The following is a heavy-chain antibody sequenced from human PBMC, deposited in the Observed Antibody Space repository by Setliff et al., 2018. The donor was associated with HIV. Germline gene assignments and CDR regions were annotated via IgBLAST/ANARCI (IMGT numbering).Heavy chain of an antibody. J-gene: IGHJ3*02. V-gene: IGHV3-30*18. Sequence: LRLSCAASGFTFSSYGMHWVRQAPGKGLEWVAVIWYDGSNKYYADSVKGRFTISRDNSKNTLYLQMNSLRAEDTAVYYCAKGRGDYYDSSGYYPVRDAFDIWGQGTMVTVSS. CDR3: AKGRGDYYDSSGYYPVRDAFDI. CDR1: GFTFSSYG. D-gene: IGHD3-22*01. CDR2: IWYDGSNK.